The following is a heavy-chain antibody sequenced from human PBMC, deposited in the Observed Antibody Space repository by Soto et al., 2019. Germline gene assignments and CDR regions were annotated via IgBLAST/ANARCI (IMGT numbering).Heavy chain of an antibody. Sequence: QITLKESGPTLVKPTQTLTLTCTFSGFSLSTSGVGVGWIRQPPGKALEWLALIYWDDDKRFSPSLKSGLTITKDTSKNQVVLTMTDMDPVDTATYYCAHRAIADYFDYWGQGTLVTVSS. V-gene: IGHV2-5*02. CDR1: GFSLSTSGVG. D-gene: IGHD6-13*01. CDR2: IYWDDDK. J-gene: IGHJ4*02. CDR3: AHRAIADYFDY.